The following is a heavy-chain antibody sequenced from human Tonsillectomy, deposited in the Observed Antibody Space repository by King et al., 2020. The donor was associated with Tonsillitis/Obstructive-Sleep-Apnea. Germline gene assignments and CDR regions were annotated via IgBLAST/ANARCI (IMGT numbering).Heavy chain of an antibody. CDR2: IRSKAYGGTT. V-gene: IGHV3-49*05. CDR3: ARDNDYIWGSYRPLFDY. J-gene: IGHJ4*02. Sequence: VQLVESGGGLVKPGRSLRLSCTASGFTFGDYAMTWFRQAPGKGLEWVGFIRSKAYGGTTEYAASVKGRFTISRDDSKSIAYLQMNSLKTEDPAVYYCARDNDYIWGSYRPLFDYWGQGTLVTVSS. CDR1: GFTFGDYA. D-gene: IGHD3-16*02.